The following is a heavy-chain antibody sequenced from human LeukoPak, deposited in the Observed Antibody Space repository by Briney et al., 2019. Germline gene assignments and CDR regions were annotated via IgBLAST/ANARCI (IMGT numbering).Heavy chain of an antibody. J-gene: IGHJ4*02. CDR3: ARDGGLHTNFDY. D-gene: IGHD2-15*01. Sequence: GGSLRLSCAASGFTFRNYWMGWVRQAPGKGLEWVANTKPDGTAEYYADSVRGRFTTSRDNANNFLYLQLNSLRGEDTAVYYCARDGGLHTNFDYWGQGTLVTVSS. CDR2: TKPDGTAE. CDR1: GFTFRNYW. V-gene: IGHV3-7*01.